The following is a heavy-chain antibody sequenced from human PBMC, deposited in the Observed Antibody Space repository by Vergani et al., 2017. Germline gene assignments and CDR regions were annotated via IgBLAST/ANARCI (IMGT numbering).Heavy chain of an antibody. D-gene: IGHD3-10*01. Sequence: EVQLLESGGGLVQPGGSLRLSCAASGFTFSSYWMHWVRQAPGKGLVWVPRINSDGSSTSYADSVKGRFTISRDNAKNTLYLQMNSLRAEDTAVYYCASRGRRFGETIDYWGQGTLVTVSS. CDR2: INSDGSST. V-gene: IGHV3-74*02. J-gene: IGHJ4*02. CDR3: ASRGRRFGETIDY. CDR1: GFTFSSYW.